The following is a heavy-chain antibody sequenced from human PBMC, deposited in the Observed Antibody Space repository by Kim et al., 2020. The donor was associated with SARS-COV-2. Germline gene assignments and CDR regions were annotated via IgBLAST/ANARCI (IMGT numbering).Heavy chain of an antibody. CDR3: ARDPSSTDGMEGFDY. V-gene: IGHV3-21*01. CDR1: GFTFSSYS. D-gene: IGHD6-13*01. J-gene: IGHJ4*02. Sequence: GGSLRLSCAASGFTFSSYSMNWVRQAPGKGLEWVSSISSSSSYIYYADSVKGRFTISRDNAKNSLYLQMNSLRAEDTAVYYCARDPSSTDGMEGFDYWGQGTLVTVSS. CDR2: ISSSSSYI.